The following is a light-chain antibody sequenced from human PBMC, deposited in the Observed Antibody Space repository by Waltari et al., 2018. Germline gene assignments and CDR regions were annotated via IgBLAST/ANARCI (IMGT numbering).Light chain of an antibody. CDR1: SSDVGASNY. J-gene: IGLJ1*01. CDR2: EVN. CDR3: SSYAGSNNFV. Sequence: SGLTQAPSASGSPGQSVTISCTGTSSDVGASNYVSWYQQHPGKGPKVIIYEVNKRPSGVPDRFSGSKSGNTASLTVSGLQAEDEADYYCSSYAGSNNFVFGSGTTVTVL. V-gene: IGLV2-8*01.